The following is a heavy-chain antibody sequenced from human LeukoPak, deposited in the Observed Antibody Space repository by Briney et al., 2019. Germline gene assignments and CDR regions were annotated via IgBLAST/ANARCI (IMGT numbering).Heavy chain of an antibody. CDR1: GFPFSGHW. CDR3: AYRNNFEY. CDR2: IKADGSEK. D-gene: IGHD1-26*01. J-gene: IGHJ4*02. V-gene: IGHV3-7*05. Sequence: GGSLRLSCAASGFPFSGHWMNWVRQPPGKGLEWVANIKADGSEKYYVDSVKGRFTISRDDAKRTVDLQMDNLRAEDTAIYYCAYRNNFEYWGQGALVTVSS.